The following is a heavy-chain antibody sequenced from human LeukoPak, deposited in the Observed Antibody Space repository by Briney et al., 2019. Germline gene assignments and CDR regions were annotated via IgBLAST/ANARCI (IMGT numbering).Heavy chain of an antibody. D-gene: IGHD2-2*01. CDR1: GGTFSSYA. V-gene: IGHV1-69*06. CDR2: IIPIFGTA. CDR3: GGCYCSSTSCSRHNWFDP. Sequence: EASVKVSXKASGGTFSSYAISWVRQAPGQGLEWMGGIIPIFGTANYAQKFQGRVTITADKSTSTAYMELSSLRSEDTAVYYCGGCYCSSTSCSRHNWFDPWGQGTLVTVSS. J-gene: IGHJ5*02.